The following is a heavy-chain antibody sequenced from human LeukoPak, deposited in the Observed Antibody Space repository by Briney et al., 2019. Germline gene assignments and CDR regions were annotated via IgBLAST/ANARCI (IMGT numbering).Heavy chain of an antibody. CDR1: GFTFCSFW. Sequence: GGSPRLSCAASGFTFCSFWMRWVSEGPGGRLERVANIKLEGGETYSMDSVKGRFTISRDNAKNNLYLHIDRLRAQETRVYFCSRIRMHVFPTNYYYYMDVWAKETTVTVFS. V-gene: IGHV3-7*01. J-gene: IGHJ6*03. CDR3: SRIRMHVFPTNYYYYMDV. D-gene: IGHD1-14*01. CDR2: IKLEGGET.